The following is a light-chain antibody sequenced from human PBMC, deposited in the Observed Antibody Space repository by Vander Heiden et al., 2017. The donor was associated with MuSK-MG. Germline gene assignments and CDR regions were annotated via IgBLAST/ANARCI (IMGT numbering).Light chain of an antibody. CDR2: RST. Sequence: QSVLTQPPSASGTTGQRVTISCSGSSPNIGSNAVNWYQQLPGTAPKLLIYRSTQRPSGVPDRFSASKSGTSVSLANSGLQSDDEADYYCAAWDDSLNGWVIGGGTKVTVL. CDR3: AAWDDSLNGWV. V-gene: IGLV1-44*01. J-gene: IGLJ3*02. CDR1: SPNIGSNA.